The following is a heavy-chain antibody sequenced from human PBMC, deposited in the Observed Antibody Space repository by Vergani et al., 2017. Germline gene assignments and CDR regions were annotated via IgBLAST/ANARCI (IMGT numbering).Heavy chain of an antibody. J-gene: IGHJ4*02. CDR2: IIRILGIA. CDR1: GYTFTGYY. CDR3: AITGAARPDDY. V-gene: IGHV1-69*09. D-gene: IGHD6-6*01. Sequence: QVQLVQSGAEVRKPGASVKVSCKASGYTFTGYYMHWVRPAPGQGLEWMGRIIRILGIANYAQKLKGRVTITADKSTSTAYKELCSLRAEETAVYYGAITGAARPDDYWGQGTLVTVSA.